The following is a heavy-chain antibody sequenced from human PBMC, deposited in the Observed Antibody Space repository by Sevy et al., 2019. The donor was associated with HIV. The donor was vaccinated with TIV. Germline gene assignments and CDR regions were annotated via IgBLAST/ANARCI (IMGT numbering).Heavy chain of an antibody. CDR3: ARECFGELQGAFDI. CDR1: GGSISSYY. J-gene: IGHJ3*02. CDR2: IYYSGST. Sequence: SETLSLTCTVSGGSISSYYWSWIRQPPGKGLEWIGYIYYSGSTNYIPSLKSRVTISVDTSKNQFSLKLSSVTAADTAVYYCARECFGELQGAFDIWGQGTMVTVSS. D-gene: IGHD3-10*01. V-gene: IGHV4-59*01.